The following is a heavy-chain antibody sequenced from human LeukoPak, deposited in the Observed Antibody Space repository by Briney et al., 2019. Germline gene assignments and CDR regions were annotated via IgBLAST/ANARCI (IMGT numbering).Heavy chain of an antibody. Sequence: SETLSLTCTVSGGSISSYYWSWVRQPPGKGLEWIGYIYYSGSTNYNPSLKSRVTISVDTSKNQFSLKLSSVTAADTAVYYCARYDSSGYYYFDYWGQGTLVTVSS. J-gene: IGHJ4*02. CDR1: GGSISSYY. CDR3: ARYDSSGYYYFDY. V-gene: IGHV4-59*01. D-gene: IGHD3-22*01. CDR2: IYYSGST.